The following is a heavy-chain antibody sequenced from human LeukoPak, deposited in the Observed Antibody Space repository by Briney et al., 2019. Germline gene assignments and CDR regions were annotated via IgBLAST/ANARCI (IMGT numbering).Heavy chain of an antibody. J-gene: IGHJ4*02. D-gene: IGHD1-26*01. Sequence: SETLSLTCAVYGGSFSGYYWSWIRQPPGKGLEWIGEINHSGSTYYNPSLKSRVTISVDTSKNQFSLKLSSVTAADTAVYYCARESGSYAYFDYWGQGALVTVSS. CDR1: GGSFSGYY. V-gene: IGHV4-34*01. CDR2: INHSGST. CDR3: ARESGSYAYFDY.